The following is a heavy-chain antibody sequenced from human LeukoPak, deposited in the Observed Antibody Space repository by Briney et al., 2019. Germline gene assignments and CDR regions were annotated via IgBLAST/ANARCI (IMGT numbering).Heavy chain of an antibody. V-gene: IGHV3-30*18. J-gene: IGHJ3*02. CDR3: AKVAQRAFDI. Sequence: PGRSLRLSCAASGFTFSSYGMHWVRQAPGKGLEWVAVISYDGSNKYYADSVKGRFTISRDNSKNTLYLQMNSLRAEDTAVYYCAKVAQRAFDIWGQGTMVTVSS. CDR1: GFTFSSYG. CDR2: ISYDGSNK.